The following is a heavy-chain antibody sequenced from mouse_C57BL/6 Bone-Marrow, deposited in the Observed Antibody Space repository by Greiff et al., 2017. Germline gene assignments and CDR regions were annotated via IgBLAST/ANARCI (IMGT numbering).Heavy chain of an antibody. Sequence: QVQLQQPGAELVKPGASVKMSCKASGYTFTSYWITWVKQRPGQGLEWIGDIYPGSGSTNYNEKFKSKATLTVDTPSSTAYMQLSSLTSEDSAVYYCARASNPSFDYWGQGTTLTVSS. D-gene: IGHD2-5*01. CDR3: ARASNPSFDY. V-gene: IGHV1-55*01. J-gene: IGHJ2*01. CDR1: GYTFTSYW. CDR2: IYPGSGST.